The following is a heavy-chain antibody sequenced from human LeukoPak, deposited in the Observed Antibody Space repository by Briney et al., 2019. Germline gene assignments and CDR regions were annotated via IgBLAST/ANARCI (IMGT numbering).Heavy chain of an antibody. CDR1: GGSISSYY. CDR2: IYYSGST. D-gene: IGHD3-3*01. V-gene: IGHV4-59*08. CDR3: ARPNTYYDFRGH. Sequence: PSETLSLTCTVSGGSISSYYWSWIRQPPGKGLEWIGYIYYSGSTNYNPSLKSRVTISVDTSKNQFSLKLSSVTAADTAVYYCARPNTYYDFRGHWGQGTLVTVSS. J-gene: IGHJ4*02.